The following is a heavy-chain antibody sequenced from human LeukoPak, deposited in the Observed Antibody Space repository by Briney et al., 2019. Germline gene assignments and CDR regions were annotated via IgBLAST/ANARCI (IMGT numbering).Heavy chain of an antibody. D-gene: IGHD3-22*01. Sequence: SETLSLTCTVSGGSISSYYWSWIRQPPGKGLEWIGYIYYSGSTNYNPSLESRVTISVDTSKNQFSLKLSSVTAADTAVYYCARGGLEYDSSGYYYARGYFDYWGQGTLVTVSS. CDR1: GGSISSYY. V-gene: IGHV4-59*01. CDR2: IYYSGST. J-gene: IGHJ4*02. CDR3: ARGGLEYDSSGYYYARGYFDY.